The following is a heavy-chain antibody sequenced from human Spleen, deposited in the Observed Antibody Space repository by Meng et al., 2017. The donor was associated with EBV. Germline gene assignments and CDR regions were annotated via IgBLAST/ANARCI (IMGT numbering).Heavy chain of an antibody. D-gene: IGHD1-20*01. CDR1: GGPFTSYA. Sequence: QWQLVQSGTEVKKPGYSVKVSCEASGGPFTSYAVSWVRQAPGQGLEWMGGIIPMFRTTKYAQKFHGRVTITADESTSTAYMDLSSLTTDDTAVYYCAFRLIGTTVDDYWGQGTLVTVSS. CDR2: IIPMFRTT. J-gene: IGHJ4*02. V-gene: IGHV1-69*01. CDR3: AFRLIGTTVDDY.